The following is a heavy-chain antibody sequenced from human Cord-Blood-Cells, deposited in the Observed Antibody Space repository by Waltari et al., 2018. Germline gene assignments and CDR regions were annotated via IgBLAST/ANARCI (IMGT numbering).Heavy chain of an antibody. J-gene: IGHJ4*02. D-gene: IGHD6-6*01. V-gene: IGHV3-74*01. CDR1: GFTFRSYW. CDR2: INSDGSST. CDR3: VSGVYSSSFDY. Sequence: EVQLVESGGGLVQPGGSLRLSCAASGFTFRSYWLPWVRQAPGKGLVWVSRINSDGSSTSYADSVKGRFTISRDNAKNTLYLQMNSLRAEDTAVYYCVSGVYSSSFDYWGQGTLVTVSS.